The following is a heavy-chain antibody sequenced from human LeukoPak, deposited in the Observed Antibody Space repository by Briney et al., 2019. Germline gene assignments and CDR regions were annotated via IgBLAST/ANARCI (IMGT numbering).Heavy chain of an antibody. V-gene: IGHV4-59*01. CDR3: ARDSSGYYFGEGDAFDI. CDR2: IYYSGST. J-gene: IGHJ3*02. CDR1: GGSISSYY. D-gene: IGHD3-22*01. Sequence: PSETLSLTCTVSGGSISSYYWSRIRQPPGKGLEWIGYIYYSGSTNYNPSLKSRVTISVDTSKNQFSLKLSSVTAADTAVYYCARDSSGYYFGEGDAFDIWGQGTMVTVSS.